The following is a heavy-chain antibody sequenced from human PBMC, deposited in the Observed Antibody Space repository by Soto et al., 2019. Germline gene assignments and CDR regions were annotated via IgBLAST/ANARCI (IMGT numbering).Heavy chain of an antibody. V-gene: IGHV1-69*02. CDR2: IIPILGIA. CDR3: ARGIGHDYGYIPGFDY. CDR1: GGTFSSYT. J-gene: IGHJ4*02. D-gene: IGHD4-17*01. Sequence: QVQLVQSGAEVKKPGSSVKVSCKASGGTFSSYTISWVRQAPGQGLEWMGRIIPILGIANYAQKFQGRVTITADKSTSTAYMELSSLRSEDTAVYYCARGIGHDYGYIPGFDYCGQGTLVTVSS.